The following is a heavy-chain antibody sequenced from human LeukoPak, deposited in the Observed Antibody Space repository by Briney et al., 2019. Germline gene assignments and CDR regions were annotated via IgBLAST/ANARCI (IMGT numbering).Heavy chain of an antibody. CDR1: GFTFSSYG. J-gene: IGHJ4*02. D-gene: IGHD5-12*01. CDR3: AKVVSGYHFDY. Sequence: PGGSLRLSCAASGFTFSSYGMSWVRRAPGKGPEWVSGISGGGGNTYYADSVKGRFTISRDNSQNTLYLQMNTLRAEDTAVYYCAKVVSGYHFDYWGQGTLVTVSS. CDR2: ISGGGGNT. V-gene: IGHV3-23*01.